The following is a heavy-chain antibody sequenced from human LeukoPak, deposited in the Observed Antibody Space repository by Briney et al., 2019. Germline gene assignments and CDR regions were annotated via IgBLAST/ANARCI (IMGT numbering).Heavy chain of an antibody. CDR2: IYPGDSDT. CDR1: GYSVTSYW. V-gene: IGHV5-51*01. CDR3: ARLYNCNNRYYFDH. J-gene: IGHJ4*02. D-gene: IGHD1/OR15-1a*01. Sequence: GEFLKICCAASGYSVTSYWIGLVRPLGGKRLEWMGIIYPGDSDTKYSPSLQGQVTTSADKSLSTAYLQWSSLNASDTAMYYFARLYNCNNRYYFDHWGQGTLVTVSS.